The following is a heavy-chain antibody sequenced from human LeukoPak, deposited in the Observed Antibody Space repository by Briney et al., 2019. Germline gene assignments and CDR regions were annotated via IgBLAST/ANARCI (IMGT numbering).Heavy chain of an antibody. Sequence: SETLSLTCAVYGGPFSGYYWSWIRQPPGKGLEWIGEINHSGSTNYNPSLKSRVTISVDTSKNQFSLKLSSVTAADTAVYYCARGRVVGATSPSLVWGQGTTVTVSS. J-gene: IGHJ6*02. CDR1: GGPFSGYY. CDR3: ARGRVVGATSPSLV. CDR2: INHSGST. D-gene: IGHD1-26*01. V-gene: IGHV4-34*01.